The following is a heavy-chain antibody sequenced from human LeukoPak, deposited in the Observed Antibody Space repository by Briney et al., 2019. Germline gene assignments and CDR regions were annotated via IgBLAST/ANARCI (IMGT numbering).Heavy chain of an antibody. J-gene: IGHJ4*02. CDR1: GDSIGAYY. CDR2: IYKSMYSGGST. CDR3: ARDLYGESTDY. D-gene: IGHD4-17*01. V-gene: IGHV4-4*07. Sequence: SETLSLTCTVSGDSIGAYYWSWIRQPAGKGLEWIGRIYKSMYSGGSTDYNPSLKSRVTMSVDTSKNQLSLKLSSLTAADTAVYYCARDLYGESTDYWGQGTLITVSS.